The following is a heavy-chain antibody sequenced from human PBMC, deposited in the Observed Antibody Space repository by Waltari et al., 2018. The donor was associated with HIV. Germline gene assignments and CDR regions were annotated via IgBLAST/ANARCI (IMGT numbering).Heavy chain of an antibody. V-gene: IGHV1-2*02. CDR1: GYTFTGYY. Sequence: QVQLVQSGAEVKKPGASVKISCKASGYTFTGYYMHWVRQAPGQGLEWMGWNNPDKGGTKYAQKFQGRVTMTRDTSISTAYMELSRLRSDDTAVYYCARDICNGGSCYSYYFDYWGQGTLVTVSS. J-gene: IGHJ4*02. D-gene: IGHD2-15*01. CDR2: NNPDKGGT. CDR3: ARDICNGGSCYSYYFDY.